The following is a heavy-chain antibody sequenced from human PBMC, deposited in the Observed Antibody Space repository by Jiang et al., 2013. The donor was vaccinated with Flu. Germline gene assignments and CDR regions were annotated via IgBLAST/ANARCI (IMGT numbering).Heavy chain of an antibody. CDR3: TLAVVAANNWFDP. J-gene: IGHJ5*02. V-gene: IGHV1-18*01. D-gene: IGHD2-15*01. Sequence: YGISWVRQAPGQGLEWMGWISAYNGNTNYAQKLQGRVTMTTDTSTSTAYMELRSLRSDDTAVYYCTLAVVAANNWFDPWGQGTLVTVSS. CDR2: ISAYNGNT. CDR1: YG.